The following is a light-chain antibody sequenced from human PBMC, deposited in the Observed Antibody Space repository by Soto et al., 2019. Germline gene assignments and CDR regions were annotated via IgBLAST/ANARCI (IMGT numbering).Light chain of an antibody. V-gene: IGKV3-15*01. J-gene: IGKJ1*01. Sequence: EIVMTQSPVTLSVSPGEGATLSCRASQSVSSKLAWYQQKPGQAPRLLIYGASTRATGIPARFSGSGSGTEFTLIISSLQSEDSAVYYCQQYNSWLWTFGQGTKVDI. CDR1: QSVSSK. CDR3: QQYNSWLWT. CDR2: GAS.